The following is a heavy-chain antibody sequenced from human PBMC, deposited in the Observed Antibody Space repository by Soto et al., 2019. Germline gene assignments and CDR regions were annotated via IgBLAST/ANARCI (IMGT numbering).Heavy chain of an antibody. CDR1: GFTFSSYA. D-gene: IGHD3-10*01. Sequence: GGSLRLSCAASGFTFSSYAMHWVRQAPGKGLEWVAVISYDGSNKYYADSVKGRFTISRDNSKNTLYLQMNSLRAEDTAVYYCARVRFGEADYWGQGTLVTVS. J-gene: IGHJ4*02. CDR3: ARVRFGEADY. V-gene: IGHV3-30-3*01. CDR2: ISYDGSNK.